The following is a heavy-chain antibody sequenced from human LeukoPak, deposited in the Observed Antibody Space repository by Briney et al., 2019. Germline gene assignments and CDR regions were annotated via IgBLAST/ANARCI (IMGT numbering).Heavy chain of an antibody. Sequence: ASVKVSCKASGGTFSDYALNWVRQAPGQGREWMGVFIPILGTANSTQKFQERVTITADISTNAVYMELSSLRSEDTAVYFCAGIPVFGVVLHQEPVWGKGTTVTVSS. D-gene: IGHD3-3*01. J-gene: IGHJ6*04. CDR3: AGIPVFGVVLHQEPV. CDR1: GGTFSDYA. V-gene: IGHV1-69*10. CDR2: FIPILGTA.